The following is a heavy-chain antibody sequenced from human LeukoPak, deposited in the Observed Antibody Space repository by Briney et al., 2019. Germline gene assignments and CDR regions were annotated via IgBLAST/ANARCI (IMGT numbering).Heavy chain of an antibody. CDR2: IYYSGST. CDR3: ARHLGSLYGDNDY. CDR1: GGSISSSNW. V-gene: IGHV4-39*01. J-gene: IGHJ4*02. D-gene: IGHD4-17*01. Sequence: SETLSLTCAVSGGSISSSNWWSWVRQPPGKGLEWIGSIYYSGSTYYNPSLKSRVTISVDTSKNQFSLKLSSVTAADTAVYYCARHLGSLYGDNDYWGQGTLVTVSS.